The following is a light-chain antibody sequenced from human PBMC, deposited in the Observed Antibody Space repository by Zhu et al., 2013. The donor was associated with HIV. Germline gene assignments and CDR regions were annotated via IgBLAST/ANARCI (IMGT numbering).Light chain of an antibody. CDR1: QSIGNW. V-gene: IGKV1-5*03. Sequence: DIQMTQSPSTLSASVGDRVTITCRASQSIGNWLAWYQQKPGKAPKLLIYKASTLESGVPSTFSGSGSGTEFTLTISSLQPDDFASYYCQQYNSYSWTFGQGTKVE. CDR2: KAS. CDR3: QQYNSYSWT. J-gene: IGKJ1*01.